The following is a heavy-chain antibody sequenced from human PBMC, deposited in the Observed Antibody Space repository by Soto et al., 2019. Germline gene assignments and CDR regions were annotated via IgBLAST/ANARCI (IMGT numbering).Heavy chain of an antibody. D-gene: IGHD5-12*01. CDR3: ARHLMQEYSGYPNEIISYYYYMDV. J-gene: IGHJ6*03. Sequence: PGESLKISCKGSGYSFTSYWIGWVRQMPGKGLEWMGIIYPGDSDTRYSPSFQGQVTISADKSISTAYLQWSSLKASDTAMYYCARHLMQEYSGYPNEIISYYYYMDVWGKGTTVTVSS. CDR1: GYSFTSYW. V-gene: IGHV5-51*01. CDR2: IYPGDSDT.